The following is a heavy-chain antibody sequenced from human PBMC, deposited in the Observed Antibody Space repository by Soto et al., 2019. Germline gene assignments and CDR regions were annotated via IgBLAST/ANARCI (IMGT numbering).Heavy chain of an antibody. CDR2: IRYDGSNK. J-gene: IGHJ4*02. CDR1: GFTFSSYG. D-gene: IGHD2-15*01. CDR3: ARDSCSGGSCYLFDY. Sequence: QVQLVESGGGVVQPGRSLRLSCAASGFTFSSYGMHWVRQAPGKGLEWVAVIRYDGSNKYYADSVKGRFTISRDNSKNTLYLQMNSLRAEDTAVYYCARDSCSGGSCYLFDYWGQGTLVTVSS. V-gene: IGHV3-33*01.